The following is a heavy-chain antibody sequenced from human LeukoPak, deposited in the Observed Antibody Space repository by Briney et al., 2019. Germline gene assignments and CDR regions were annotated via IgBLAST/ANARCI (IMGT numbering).Heavy chain of an antibody. Sequence: SETLSLSCSFSGDSISTYYWSWIRQSPGKGLEWIGHIYSSGNTDYNSSLKSRVTISVDTSKSQFSLRLSSVTATDTAVYYCARLRWQLVGPYFDYWGQGILVTVSS. CDR3: ARLRWQLVGPYFDY. CDR1: GDSISTYY. CDR2: IYSSGNT. J-gene: IGHJ4*02. V-gene: IGHV4-59*01. D-gene: IGHD1-26*01.